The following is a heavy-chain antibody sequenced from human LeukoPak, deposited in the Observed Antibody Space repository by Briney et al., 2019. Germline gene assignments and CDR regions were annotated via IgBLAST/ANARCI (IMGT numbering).Heavy chain of an antibody. CDR3: ARLIISTSWYGYYYYYMDV. CDR1: GFTFSGYW. V-gene: IGHV3-7*01. CDR2: IKEDGGEK. Sequence: QPGGSLRLSCAASGFTFSGYWMSLVRQAPGKGLEWVANIKEDGGEKYYVDSVKGRFTISRDNAKSSLYLQMNSLRAEDTAVYYCARLIISTSWYGYYYYYMDVWGKGTTVTVSS. J-gene: IGHJ6*03. D-gene: IGHD6-13*01.